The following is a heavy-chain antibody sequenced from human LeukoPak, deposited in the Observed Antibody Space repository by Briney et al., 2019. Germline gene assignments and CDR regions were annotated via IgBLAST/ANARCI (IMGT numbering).Heavy chain of an antibody. Sequence: SVKVSCKASGGTFSSYAISWVRQAPGQGLEWMGRIIPILGIANYAQKFQGRVTITADKSTSTAYMELSSLRSEDTAVYYCARVFSGSLYYFDYWGQGTLVTVSS. CDR1: GGTFSSYA. V-gene: IGHV1-69*04. CDR2: IIPILGIA. CDR3: ARVFSGSLYYFDY. J-gene: IGHJ4*02. D-gene: IGHD1-26*01.